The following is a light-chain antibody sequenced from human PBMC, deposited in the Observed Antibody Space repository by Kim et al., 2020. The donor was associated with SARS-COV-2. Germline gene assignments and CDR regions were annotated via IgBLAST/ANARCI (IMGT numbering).Light chain of an antibody. CDR2: DAS. Sequence: SASVGDRVTLTCRASQSISSWLAWYQQKPGKAPKLLIYDASSLERGVPSRFSGSRSGTEFTLTISSLQPDDFATYYCQQYNSYWTFGQGTKVDIK. V-gene: IGKV1-5*01. J-gene: IGKJ1*01. CDR3: QQYNSYWT. CDR1: QSISSW.